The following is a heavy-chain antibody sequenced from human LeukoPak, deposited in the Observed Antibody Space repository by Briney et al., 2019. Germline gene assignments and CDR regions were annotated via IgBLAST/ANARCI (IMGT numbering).Heavy chain of an antibody. J-gene: IGHJ4*02. CDR3: ARDRYSYGIRYYFDY. CDR1: GFTFSSYA. D-gene: IGHD5-18*01. Sequence: GRSLRLSCAASGFTFSSYAMHWVRQAPGKGLEWVAVISYDGSNKYYADSVKGRFTISRDNSKNTLYLQMNSLRAEDTAVYYCARDRYSYGIRYYFDYWGQGTLVTVSP. V-gene: IGHV3-30-3*01. CDR2: ISYDGSNK.